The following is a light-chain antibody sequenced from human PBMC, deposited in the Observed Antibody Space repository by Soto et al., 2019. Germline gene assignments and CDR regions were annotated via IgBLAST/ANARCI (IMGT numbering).Light chain of an antibody. CDR2: DAS. Sequence: EILLTQSPATLSLSPGERATLSCRASQSVRSYLAWYQQKPGQAPRLLIYDASNRATGIPARFSGSGSGTDFTLTISSLEREDFAVYYCQQRSNWSLTFGGGTKVEIK. J-gene: IGKJ4*01. CDR3: QQRSNWSLT. V-gene: IGKV3-11*01. CDR1: QSVRSY.